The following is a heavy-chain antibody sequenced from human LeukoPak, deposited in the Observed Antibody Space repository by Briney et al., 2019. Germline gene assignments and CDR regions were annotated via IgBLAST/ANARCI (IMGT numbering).Heavy chain of an antibody. J-gene: IGHJ5*02. V-gene: IGHV4-59*01. CDR3: ARGTYYFYDSSGYLFWFDP. Sequence: PSETLSLTCTVSGGSISSYYWTWIRQPPGKGLEWIGFIFHSGSTNYNPSLKSRATISVDTSKNQFSLKLSSVTAADTAVYYCARGTYYFYDSSGYLFWFDPWGQGTLVTVSS. CDR1: GGSISSYY. CDR2: IFHSGST. D-gene: IGHD3-22*01.